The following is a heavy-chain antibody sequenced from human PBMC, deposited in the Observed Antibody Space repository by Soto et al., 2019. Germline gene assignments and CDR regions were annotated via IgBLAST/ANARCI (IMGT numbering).Heavy chain of an antibody. CDR2: IYYSGST. D-gene: IGHD2-15*01. CDR3: ARVGPPGYCSGGSCYPLWWFDP. CDR1: GGSISSYH. J-gene: IGHJ5*02. V-gene: IGHV4-59*01. Sequence: SETLSLTCTVSGGSISSYHWSWIRQPPGKGLEWIGYIYYSGSTNYNPSLKSRVTISVDTSKNQFSLKLSSVTAADTAVYYCARVGPPGYCSGGSCYPLWWFDPWGQGTLVTVSS.